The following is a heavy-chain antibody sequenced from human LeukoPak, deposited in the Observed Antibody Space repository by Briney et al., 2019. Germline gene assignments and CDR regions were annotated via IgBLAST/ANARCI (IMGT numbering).Heavy chain of an antibody. D-gene: IGHD2-8*01. CDR1: GFIFSTYW. Sequence: GSLRLSCAASGFIFSTYWMSWVRQAPGKGLEWVANIKQDGSEKYYVDSVKGRFTISRDNAKNSLYLQMNSLRAEDTAVYYCAREGYYKVDYWGQGTLVTVSS. CDR3: AREGYYKVDY. V-gene: IGHV3-7*01. J-gene: IGHJ4*02. CDR2: IKQDGSEK.